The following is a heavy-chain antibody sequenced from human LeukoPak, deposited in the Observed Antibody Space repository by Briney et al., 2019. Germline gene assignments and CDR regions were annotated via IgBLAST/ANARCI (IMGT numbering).Heavy chain of an antibody. V-gene: IGHV3-23*01. J-gene: IGHJ4*02. D-gene: IGHD3-10*01. CDR3: AKDAMVRGVMTIDY. CDR2: ISGSGGST. Sequence: SAISGSGGSTYYAGSVKGRFTISRDNSKNTLYLQMNSLRAEDTAVYYCAKDAMVRGVMTIDYWGQGTLVTVSS.